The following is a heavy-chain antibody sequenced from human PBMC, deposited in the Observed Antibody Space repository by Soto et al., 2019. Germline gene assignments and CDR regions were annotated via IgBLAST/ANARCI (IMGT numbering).Heavy chain of an antibody. D-gene: IGHD4-17*01. CDR1: GGSFSGYY. Sequence: QVQLQQWGAGLLKPSETLSLTCAVYGGSFSGYYWSWIRQPPGKGLEWIGEINHSGSTNYNPSLKSRVTISXXTXKXXFSLNLSSVTAADTAVYYCARGRRAPVTTGWYFDLWGRGTLVTVSS. V-gene: IGHV4-34*01. J-gene: IGHJ2*01. CDR2: INHSGST. CDR3: ARGRRAPVTTGWYFDL.